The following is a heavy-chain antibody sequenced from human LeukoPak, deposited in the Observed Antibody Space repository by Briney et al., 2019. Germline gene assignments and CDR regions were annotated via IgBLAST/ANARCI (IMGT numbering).Heavy chain of an antibody. CDR1: GYTFTSYG. Sequence: ASVKVSCKASGYTFTSYGISWVRQAPGQGLEWMGWISAYNGNTNYAQKLQGRVTMTTDTSTSTAYVELRSLRSDDTAVYYCARDAKVGSWQQLVTGWFDPWGQGTLVTVSS. J-gene: IGHJ5*02. CDR2: ISAYNGNT. V-gene: IGHV1-18*01. D-gene: IGHD6-13*01. CDR3: ARDAKVGSWQQLVTGWFDP.